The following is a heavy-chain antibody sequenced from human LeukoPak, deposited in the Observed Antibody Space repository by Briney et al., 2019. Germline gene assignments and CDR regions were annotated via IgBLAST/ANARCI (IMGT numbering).Heavy chain of an antibody. CDR1: GGPISSYY. CDR3: ARDYQVVHFYYYMDV. J-gene: IGHJ6*03. V-gene: IGHV4-4*07. Sequence: PSETLSLTCTVSGGPISSYYWSWIRQPAGKGLEGIGRINTSGSTNYNPSLKSRVTMSVDTSKNQFSLKLSSVTAADTAVYYCARDYQVVHFYYYMDVWGKGSTVTVSS. CDR2: INTSGST. D-gene: IGHD2-2*01.